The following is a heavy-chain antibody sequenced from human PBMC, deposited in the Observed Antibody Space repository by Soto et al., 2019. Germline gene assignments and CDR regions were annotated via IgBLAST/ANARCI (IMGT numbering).Heavy chain of an antibody. Sequence: EVQLLESGGGLVQPGGSLRLSCAASGFTFTNYAMTWVRQAPGKGLEWVSISSGSGSGGSTNYADSVKGRFTISRDNSKNTLYLQMNSLRVEDTAVYYCAKDRDDYRNYVFDYWSQGTVVTVSS. J-gene: IGHJ4*02. D-gene: IGHD4-4*01. V-gene: IGHV3-23*01. CDR2: SSGSGSGGST. CDR1: GFTFTNYA. CDR3: AKDRDDYRNYVFDY.